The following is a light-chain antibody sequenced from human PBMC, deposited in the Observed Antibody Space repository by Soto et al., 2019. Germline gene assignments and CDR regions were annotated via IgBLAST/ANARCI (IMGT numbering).Light chain of an antibody. Sequence: LAPRERASLSCRASQSLNRNYVAWYQQKVGQAPRLLIYATSGKATGIPDRFRGSGSGTEFNLTIARLEPEDFAVYYCQRYGLSPPFSFGPGTKVEIK. V-gene: IGKV3-20*01. CDR1: QSLNRNY. CDR3: QRYGLSPPFS. J-gene: IGKJ3*01. CDR2: ATS.